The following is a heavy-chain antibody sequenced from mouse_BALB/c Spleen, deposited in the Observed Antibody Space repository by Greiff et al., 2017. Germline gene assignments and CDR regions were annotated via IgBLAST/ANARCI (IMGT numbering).Heavy chain of an antibody. CDR2: INPSTGYT. V-gene: IGHV1-7*01. Sequence: QVQLQQSGAELAKPGASVKMSCKASGYTFTSYWMHWVKQRPGQGLEWIGYINPSTGYTEYNQKFKDKATLTADKSSSTAYMQLSSLTSEDSAVYYCLIVYRYEAMDYWGQGTSVTVSS. D-gene: IGHD2-14*01. CDR1: GYTFTSYW. CDR3: LIVYRYEAMDY. J-gene: IGHJ4*01.